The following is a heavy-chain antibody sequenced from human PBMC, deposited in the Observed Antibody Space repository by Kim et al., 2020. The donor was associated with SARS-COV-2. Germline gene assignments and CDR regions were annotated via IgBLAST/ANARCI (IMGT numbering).Heavy chain of an antibody. CDR1: GYTFTGYY. CDR2: INPNSGGT. J-gene: IGHJ6*03. Sequence: ASVKVSCKASGYTFTGYYMHWVRQAPGQGLEWMGRINPNSGGTNYAQKFQGRVTMTRDTSISTAYMVLSRLRSDDTAVYYCATIRVAARPGYYYYYMDVWGKGTTVTVSS. CDR3: ATIRVAARPGYYYYYMDV. V-gene: IGHV1-2*06. D-gene: IGHD6-6*01.